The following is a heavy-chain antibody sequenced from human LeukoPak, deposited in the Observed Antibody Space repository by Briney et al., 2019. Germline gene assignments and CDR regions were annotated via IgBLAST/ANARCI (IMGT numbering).Heavy chain of an antibody. CDR3: ARRGDIVATLYYFDY. D-gene: IGHD5-12*01. J-gene: IGHJ4*02. CDR1: GDGFDNYW. Sequence: GESLKISCRVSGDGFDNYWIGWVRHMSGEGLQWVAIIHPSSSATHYSPSFQGRFSISADKAITTAYLQWSSLKASDTAMYYCARRGDIVATLYYFDYWGQGTLVTVSS. CDR2: IHPSSSAT. V-gene: IGHV5-51*01.